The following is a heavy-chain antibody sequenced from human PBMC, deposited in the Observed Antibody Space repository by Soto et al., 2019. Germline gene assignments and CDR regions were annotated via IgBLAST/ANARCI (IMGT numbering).Heavy chain of an antibody. J-gene: IGHJ4*02. CDR2: IYYSGST. CDR1: GDSMSPSY. V-gene: IGHV4-59*01. D-gene: IGHD2-15*01. Sequence: SETLSLTCTVSGDSMSPSYWSWIRQSPGKGLEWIGYIYYSGSTNNNPSLQSRVTMSVDKHKNQFSLQLSSVTAADTAVYYCARELFDGHSPAAYCGQGTLVTVSS. CDR3: ARELFDGHSPAAY.